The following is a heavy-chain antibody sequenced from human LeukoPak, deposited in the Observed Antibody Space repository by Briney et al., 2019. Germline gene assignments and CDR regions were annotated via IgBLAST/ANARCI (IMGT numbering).Heavy chain of an antibody. CDR1: GGSVSSGSYY. D-gene: IGHD1-26*01. CDR2: ISSSSSYI. J-gene: IGHJ3*02. CDR3: AREDSVSPTTYAFDI. Sequence: ETLSLTCTVSGGSVSSGSYYWSWIRQPPGKGLEWVSSISSSSSYIYYADSVKGRFTISRDNAKNSLYLQMNSLRAEDTAIYYCAREDSVSPTTYAFDIWGQGTLVTVSS. V-gene: IGHV3-21*01.